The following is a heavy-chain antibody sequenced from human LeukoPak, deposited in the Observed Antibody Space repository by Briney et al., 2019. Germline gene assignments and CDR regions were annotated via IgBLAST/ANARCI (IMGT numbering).Heavy chain of an antibody. D-gene: IGHD5-24*01. J-gene: IGHJ4*02. V-gene: IGHV3-48*04. Sequence: GGSLRLSCAASGFNFSIYSMNWVRQAPGKGLEWVSYISSSSTSIYYADSVKGRFTISRDNAKNSLYLQMNSLRAEDTAVYYCARERTFGDGYNGRFLYWGLGTLVTVSS. CDR3: ARERTFGDGYNGRFLY. CDR1: GFNFSIYS. CDR2: ISSSSTSI.